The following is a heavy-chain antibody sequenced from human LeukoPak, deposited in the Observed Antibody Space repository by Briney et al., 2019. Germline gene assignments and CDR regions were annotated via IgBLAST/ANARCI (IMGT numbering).Heavy chain of an antibody. Sequence: SETLSLTCTVSGNPIANTFYYWSWLRQPAGKGLEWIGRIYTTGSTDYNPSLKSRVTISLDTSRNQFSLKLSSVTAADTAVYYCARRQDGHDYWGQGTLVTVSS. V-gene: IGHV4-61*02. CDR2: IYTTGST. CDR1: GNPIANTFYY. CDR3: ARRQDGHDY. J-gene: IGHJ4*02.